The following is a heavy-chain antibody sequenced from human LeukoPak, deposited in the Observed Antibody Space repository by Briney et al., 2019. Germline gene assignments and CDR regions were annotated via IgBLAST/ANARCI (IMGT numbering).Heavy chain of an antibody. CDR1: GGSISSVNYY. CDR2: IYYSGTT. CDR3: AKHYMGSSYNHGLDC. Sequence: SETLSLTCTVSGGSISSVNYYWGWIRQPPGKGLEWIGSIYYSGTTYYNPSLKSRVTRSVDTSKNQFSLKLSSVTAADTALYYCAKHYMGSSYNHGLDCWGQGTLVTVSS. V-gene: IGHV4-39*01. D-gene: IGHD3-10*01. J-gene: IGHJ4*02.